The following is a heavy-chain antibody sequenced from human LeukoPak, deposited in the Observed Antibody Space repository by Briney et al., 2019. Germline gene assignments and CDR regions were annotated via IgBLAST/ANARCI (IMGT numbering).Heavy chain of an antibody. CDR3: AKERYCGGDCYYFDY. V-gene: IGHV3-23*01. CDR1: GFTFSSYA. D-gene: IGHD2-21*02. CDR2: ISGSGGST. Sequence: GGSLRLSCAASGFTFSSYAMSWVRQAPGKGLEWVSAISGSGGSTYYADPVKGRFTISRDNSKNTLYLQMNSLRAEDTAVYYCAKERYCGGDCYYFDYWGQGTLVTVSS. J-gene: IGHJ4*02.